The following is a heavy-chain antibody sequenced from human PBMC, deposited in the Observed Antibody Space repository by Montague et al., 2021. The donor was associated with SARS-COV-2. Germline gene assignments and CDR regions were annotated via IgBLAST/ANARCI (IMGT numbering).Heavy chain of an antibody. CDR3: ARFLRRVVPAATGHWEKNYYYDRDV. CDR1: GASISSHEW. V-gene: IGHV4-4*02. D-gene: IGHD2-2*01. Sequence: SETLSLTCDVSGASISSHEWWSWVRQPPGKGLEWLGEIHRDGKTKYNPSLKSRVTISVDTSKNQFSLKLSSVTAADTAVYYCARFLRRVVPAATGHWEKNYYYDRDVWGKGTTVTVSS. J-gene: IGHJ6*03. CDR2: IHRDGKT.